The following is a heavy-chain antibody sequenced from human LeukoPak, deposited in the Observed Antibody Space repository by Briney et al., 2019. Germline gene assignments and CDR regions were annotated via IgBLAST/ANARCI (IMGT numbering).Heavy chain of an antibody. CDR1: GVSISPYY. Sequence: PSETLSLTCTVSGVSISPYYWSWIRQPPGKGLEWIGYIYYSGSTNYNPSLKSRVTISLDTSKNQFSLKLSSVTAADTAVYYCASIPAAIGFFGELYPFHYWGQGTLVTVSS. J-gene: IGHJ4*02. CDR2: IYYSGST. D-gene: IGHD3-10*01. V-gene: IGHV4-59*01. CDR3: ASIPAAIGFFGELYPFHY.